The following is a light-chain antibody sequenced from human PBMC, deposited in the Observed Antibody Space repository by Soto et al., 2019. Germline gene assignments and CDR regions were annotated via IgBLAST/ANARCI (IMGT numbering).Light chain of an antibody. V-gene: IGLV2-14*03. CDR1: SSDIGGYNF. CDR3: SSYISSSTPYV. CDR2: GVS. Sequence: QSVLTQPASVSGSPGQSITISCTGTSSDIGGYNFVSWYQHHPGKAPKLMIFGVSDRPSGVFDRFSGSKSGNTASLTISGLQAEDEADYYCSSYISSSTPYVFGTGTKVTVL. J-gene: IGLJ1*01.